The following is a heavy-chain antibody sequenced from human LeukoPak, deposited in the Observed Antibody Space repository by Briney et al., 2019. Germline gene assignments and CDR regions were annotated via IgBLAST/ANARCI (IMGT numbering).Heavy chain of an antibody. CDR2: IYYSGST. CDR1: GGSISSSSYY. Sequence: SETLSLTCTVSGGSISSSSYYWGWIRQPPGKGLEWIATIYYSGSTYYNPSLKSRVTISVGTSKNEFSLKLSSVTAADTAVYYCARDGSLSGSYFDYWGQGTLVTVSS. J-gene: IGHJ4*02. D-gene: IGHD1-26*01. V-gene: IGHV4-39*07. CDR3: ARDGSLSGSYFDY.